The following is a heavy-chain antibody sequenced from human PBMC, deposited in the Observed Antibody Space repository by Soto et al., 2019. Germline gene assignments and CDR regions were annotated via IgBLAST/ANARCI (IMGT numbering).Heavy chain of an antibody. D-gene: IGHD6-19*01. CDR1: GYTFTSYG. Sequence: ASVKVSCKASGYTFTSYGISWVRRAPGQGLEWMGWISAYNGNTNYAQKLQGRVTMTTDTSTSTAYMELRSLRSDDTAVYYCARARGQWLVRSGWFEPWGQGTLVTVSS. V-gene: IGHV1-18*01. CDR3: ARARGQWLVRSGWFEP. CDR2: ISAYNGNT. J-gene: IGHJ5*02.